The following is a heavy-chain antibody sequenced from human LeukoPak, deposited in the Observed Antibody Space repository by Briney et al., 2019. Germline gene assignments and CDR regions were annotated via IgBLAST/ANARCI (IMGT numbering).Heavy chain of an antibody. CDR3: ARERLRSGYYMDV. D-gene: IGHD3-16*01. Sequence: SETLSLTCTVSGGSISSYYWSWIRQPAGKGLEWIGRIYTSGSTNYNPSLKNRVTMSVDTSKNQFSLKLSSVTAADTTVYYCARERLRSGYYMDVWGKGTTVTVSS. J-gene: IGHJ6*03. CDR2: IYTSGST. V-gene: IGHV4-4*07. CDR1: GGSISSYY.